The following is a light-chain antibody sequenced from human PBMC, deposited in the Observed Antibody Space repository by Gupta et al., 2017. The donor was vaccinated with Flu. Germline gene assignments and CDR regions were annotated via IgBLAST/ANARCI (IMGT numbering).Light chain of an antibody. Sequence: QPVLTQPPSSSASPGDSARLTCTLPSDINVGSYILYWYQQKPGSHPRHLLYYYSDSDKGQGPGVPSRFSGSKDASANTGILLISGLQSEDEADYYCMIFPSYAVEVVFGGGTKLTVL. J-gene: IGLJ2*01. CDR2: YYSDSDK. CDR3: MIFPSYAVEVV. V-gene: IGLV5-37*01. CDR1: SDINVGSYI.